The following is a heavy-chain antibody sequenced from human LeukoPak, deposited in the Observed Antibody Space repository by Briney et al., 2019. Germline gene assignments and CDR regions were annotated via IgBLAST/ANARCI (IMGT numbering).Heavy chain of an antibody. J-gene: IGHJ4*02. D-gene: IGHD1-26*01. CDR1: GYTFTGYY. Sequence: ASVKVSCKAPGYTFTGYYMHWVRQAPGQGLEWMGWINPNSGGTNYAQKFQGRVTMTRDTFISTAYMELSRLRSDDTAVYYCARDMASGSYLYYFDYWGQGTLVTASS. CDR2: INPNSGGT. CDR3: ARDMASGSYLYYFDY. V-gene: IGHV1-2*02.